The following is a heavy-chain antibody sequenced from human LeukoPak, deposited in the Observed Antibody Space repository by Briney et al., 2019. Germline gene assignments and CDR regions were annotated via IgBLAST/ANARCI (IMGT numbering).Heavy chain of an antibody. D-gene: IGHD5-12*01. Sequence: ASVKVSCKASGYTFTSYGISWVRQAPGQGLEWMGWISAYNGNTNYAQKLQGRVTMTTDTSTSTAYMELSSLRSEDTAVYYCARGVFIVATTYYFDYWGQGTLVTVSS. CDR2: ISAYNGNT. V-gene: IGHV1-18*01. CDR3: ARGVFIVATTYYFDY. J-gene: IGHJ4*02. CDR1: GYTFTSYG.